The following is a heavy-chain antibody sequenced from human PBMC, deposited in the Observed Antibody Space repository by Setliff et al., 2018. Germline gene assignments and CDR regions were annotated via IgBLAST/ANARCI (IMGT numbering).Heavy chain of an antibody. CDR2: IHYSENT. J-gene: IGHJ3*02. CDR3: ARHENDYGDYDDAFDI. Sequence: PSETLSLTCTVSGGSITSGRYYWGWIRQPPGQGLEWIASIHYSENTYYNPSLKTRVTISVDTSKNQFSLKLTSVTAADTAVYFCARHENDYGDYDDAFDIWGQGTMVTVSS. V-gene: IGHV4-39*01. CDR1: GGSITSGRYY. D-gene: IGHD4-17*01.